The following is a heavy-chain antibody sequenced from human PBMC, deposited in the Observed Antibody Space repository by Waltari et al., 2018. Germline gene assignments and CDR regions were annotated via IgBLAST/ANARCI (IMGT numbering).Heavy chain of an antibody. Sequence: EVQLVTSGGGLVQPGRSLRLACVGSGCRLDGYAMCWVRPRPGKGLEWLSGIGWNSGAIGYADSVRGRFSTYRDNARKSLYLQMGRLRPEDTALYYCVKGGWGFGAFYEQHWGQGIQVTVSS. J-gene: IGHJ4*02. CDR2: IGWNSGAI. CDR3: VKGGWGFGAFYEQH. V-gene: IGHV3-9*01. CDR1: GCRLDGYA. D-gene: IGHD3-10*01.